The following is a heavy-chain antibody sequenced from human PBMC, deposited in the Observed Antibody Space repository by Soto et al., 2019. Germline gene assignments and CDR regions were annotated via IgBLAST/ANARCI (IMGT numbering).Heavy chain of an antibody. CDR3: ARGRGGSHYYDSSVLFDY. D-gene: IGHD3-22*01. J-gene: IGHJ4*02. CDR2: INPSGGST. CDR1: GYTFTSYY. V-gene: IGHV1-46*01. Sequence: ASVKVSCKASGYTFTSYYMHWVRQAPGQGLEWMGIINPSGGSTSYAQKFQGRVTMTRDTSTSTVYMELSSLRSEDTAVYYCARGRGGSHYYDSSVLFDYWGQGTLVTVSS.